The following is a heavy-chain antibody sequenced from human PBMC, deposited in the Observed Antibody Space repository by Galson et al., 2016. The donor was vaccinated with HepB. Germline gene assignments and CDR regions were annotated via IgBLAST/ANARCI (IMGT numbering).Heavy chain of an antibody. CDR2: ISGSGGNT. CDR3: AAPEPYYFDY. CDR1: GFTFSTYA. Sequence: SLRLSCAASGFTFSTYAMTWVRQAPGKGLEWVSTISGSGGNTFSADSVKGRFTISGDNSKNTLYLHMNILRGDDTAVFYCAAPEPYYFDYWGQGTLVTVSS. J-gene: IGHJ4*02. D-gene: IGHD1-14*01. V-gene: IGHV3-23*01.